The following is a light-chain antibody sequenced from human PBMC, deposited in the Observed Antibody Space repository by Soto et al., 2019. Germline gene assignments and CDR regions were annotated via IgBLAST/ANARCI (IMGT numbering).Light chain of an antibody. J-gene: IGKJ3*01. Sequence: EIVLTQSPATLSLSPGERATLSCRASQSVSSYLAWYQQKPGQAPRLLIYGASNRATGIPARFSGSGSGTDFTLTISSLEPEDFAVYYCQQRSNWPRFTFGPGTKVDI. V-gene: IGKV3-11*01. CDR2: GAS. CDR3: QQRSNWPRFT. CDR1: QSVSSY.